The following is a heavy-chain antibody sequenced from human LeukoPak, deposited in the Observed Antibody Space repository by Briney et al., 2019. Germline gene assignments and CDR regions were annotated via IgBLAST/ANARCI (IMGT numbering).Heavy chain of an antibody. CDR2: IIPIFGTA. CDR1: GGTFSSYA. CDR3: AREGRVLWFGERNPCMDV. J-gene: IGHJ6*04. V-gene: IGHV1-69*13. D-gene: IGHD3-10*01. Sequence: SVKVSCKASGGTFSSYAISWVRQAPGQGLEWMGGIIPIFGTANYAQKFQGRVTITADESTSTAYMELSSLRSEDTAVYYCAREGRVLWFGERNPCMDVWGKGTTVTVSS.